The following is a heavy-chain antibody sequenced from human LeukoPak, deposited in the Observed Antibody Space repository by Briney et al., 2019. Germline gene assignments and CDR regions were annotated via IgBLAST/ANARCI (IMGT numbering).Heavy chain of an antibody. D-gene: IGHD3-3*01. CDR3: ARGRITIFGVVIPHFDN. J-gene: IGHJ4*02. V-gene: IGHV4-59*01. Sequence: PSETLSLTCTVSRGSISSYYWSWIRQPPGKGLEWIGYIDNSGNTNSNPSLKSRVTMSVDTSKNQFSLKLSSVIAADTAVCYCARGRITIFGVVIPHFDNWGQGTLVTVSS. CDR2: IDNSGNT. CDR1: RGSISSYY.